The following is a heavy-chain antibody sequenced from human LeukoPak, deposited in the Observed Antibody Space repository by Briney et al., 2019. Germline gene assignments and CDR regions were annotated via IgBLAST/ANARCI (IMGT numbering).Heavy chain of an antibody. V-gene: IGHV3-30*18. CDR2: ISYDGSNK. Sequence: PGGSLRLSCAASGFSFSNYGMHWVRQAPGKGLEWVALISYDGSNKYYADSVKGRFTISRDNSKNTLYLQMNSLRAEDTAVYYCAKGELGLWFDYWGQGTLVTVSS. D-gene: IGHD5-18*01. CDR3: AKGELGLWFDY. CDR1: GFSFSNYG. J-gene: IGHJ4*02.